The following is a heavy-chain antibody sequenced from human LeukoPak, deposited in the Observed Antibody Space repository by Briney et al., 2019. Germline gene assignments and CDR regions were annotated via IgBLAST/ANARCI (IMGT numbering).Heavy chain of an antibody. CDR2: MNPNSGNT. CDR1: GYTFTSYG. Sequence: ASVKVSCKASGYTFTSYGINWVRQATGQGLEWMGWMNPNSGNTGYAQKFQGRVTITRNTSISTAYMELSSLRSEDTAVYYCARYVCSSTSCYSDYWGQGTLVTVSS. CDR3: ARYVCSSTSCYSDY. V-gene: IGHV1-8*03. J-gene: IGHJ4*02. D-gene: IGHD2-2*01.